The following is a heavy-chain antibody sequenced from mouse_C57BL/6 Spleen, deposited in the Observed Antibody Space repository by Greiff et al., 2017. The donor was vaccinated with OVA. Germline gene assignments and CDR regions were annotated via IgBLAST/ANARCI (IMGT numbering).Heavy chain of an antibody. V-gene: IGHV5-17*01. J-gene: IGHJ2*01. Sequence: EVKLVESGGGLVKPGGSLKLSCAASGFTFSDYGMHWVRQAPEKGLEWVAYISSGSSTIYYADTVKGRFTISRDNAKNTLFLQMTSLRSEDTAMYYCARQAGTLFDYWGQGTTLTVSS. CDR3: ARQAGTLFDY. CDR1: GFTFSDYG. CDR2: ISSGSSTI. D-gene: IGHD4-1*01.